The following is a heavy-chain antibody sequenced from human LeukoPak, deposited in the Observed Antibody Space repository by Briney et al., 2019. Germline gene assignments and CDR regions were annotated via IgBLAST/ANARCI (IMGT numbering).Heavy chain of an antibody. CDR2: INQDGSET. V-gene: IGHV3-7*04. J-gene: IGHJ4*02. Sequence: GGSLRLSCAASGFTFISYYMTWVRQAPGKGLEWVATINQDGSETYYVDSVKGRFTVSRDNAKNSLYLQMNSPRAEDTAVFYCTTENWYVFEYWGQGTLVTVSS. CDR3: TTENWYVFEY. CDR1: GFTFISYY. D-gene: IGHD1-1*01.